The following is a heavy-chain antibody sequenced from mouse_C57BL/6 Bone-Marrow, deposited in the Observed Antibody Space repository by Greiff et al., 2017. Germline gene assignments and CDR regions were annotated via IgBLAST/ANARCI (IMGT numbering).Heavy chain of an antibody. CDR2: IYPSDSET. CDR3: ASELGFDY. CDR1: GYTFTSYW. V-gene: IGHV1-61*01. Sequence: QVQLQQSGAELVRPGSSVKLSCKASGYTFTSYWMDWVKQRPGQGLEWIGNIYPSDSETHYNQKFKDKATLTVDNSSSTAYMQLSSLTSDDSAVYYCASELGFDYWGQGTTLTVSS. D-gene: IGHD4-1*01. J-gene: IGHJ2*01.